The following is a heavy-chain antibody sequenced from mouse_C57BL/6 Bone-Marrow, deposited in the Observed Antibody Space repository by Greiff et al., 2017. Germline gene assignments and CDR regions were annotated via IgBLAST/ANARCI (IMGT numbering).Heavy chain of an antibody. D-gene: IGHD4-1*01. CDR3: AWGWDFEG. CDR1: GYTFTSYW. Sequence: QVQLKQPGAELVMPGASVKLSCKASGYTFTSYWMHWVKQRPGQGLEWIGEIDPSDSYTNYNQKFKGKSTLTVDKSSSTAYMQLSSLTSEDSAVYYCAWGWDFEGWGTGATVTVAS. CDR2: IDPSDSYT. J-gene: IGHJ1*03. V-gene: IGHV1-69*01.